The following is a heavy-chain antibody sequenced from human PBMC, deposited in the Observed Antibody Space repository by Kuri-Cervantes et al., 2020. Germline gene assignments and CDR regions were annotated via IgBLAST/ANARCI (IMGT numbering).Heavy chain of an antibody. CDR2: IYWDDDK. D-gene: IGHD1-26*01. Sequence: SGPTLVKPTQTLTLTCTFSGFSLSTSGVGVGWIRQPPGKALEWPALIYWDDDKRYSPSLKSRLTITKDTSKNQVVLTMTNMDPVDTATYYCAHMAYSGSYWIWFDPWGQGTLVTVSS. V-gene: IGHV2-5*02. CDR3: AHMAYSGSYWIWFDP. CDR1: GFSLSTSGVG. J-gene: IGHJ5*02.